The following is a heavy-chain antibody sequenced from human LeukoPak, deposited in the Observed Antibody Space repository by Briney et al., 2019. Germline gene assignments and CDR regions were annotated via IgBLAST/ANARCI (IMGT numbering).Heavy chain of an antibody. D-gene: IGHD3-10*01. CDR1: GDSISSYS. V-gene: IGHV4-59*12. CDR3: AGDYGSGSYRFDY. CDR2: VYYSGST. Sequence: SETLSLTCTVSGDSISSYSWSWVRQPPGRGLEWIGYVYYSGSTTYNPSLKSRVTISLDTSNNQFSLKLSSVTAADTAAYYCAGDYGSGSYRFDYWGQGTLVTVSS. J-gene: IGHJ4*02.